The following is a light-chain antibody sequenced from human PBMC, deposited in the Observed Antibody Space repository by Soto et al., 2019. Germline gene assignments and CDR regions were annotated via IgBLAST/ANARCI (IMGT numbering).Light chain of an antibody. CDR3: QTWGTGTVV. CDR1: SGHSSYA. V-gene: IGLV4-69*01. Sequence: QPVLTQSPSASASLGASVKLTCTLSSGHSSYAIAWHQQQPEKGPRFVVKLKSDGSHSKGDGIPDRFSGSSSGAERYLTISSLQSEDEADYYCQTWGTGTVVFGGGTKLTVL. J-gene: IGLJ2*01. CDR2: LKSDGSH.